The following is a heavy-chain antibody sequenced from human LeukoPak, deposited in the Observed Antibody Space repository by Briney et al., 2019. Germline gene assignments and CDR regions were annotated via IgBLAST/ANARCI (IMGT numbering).Heavy chain of an antibody. D-gene: IGHD1-1*01. Sequence: GGSLRLSCAASGFTFSSYGMHWVRQAPGKGLEWVTFIQYDGSDKFYADSVKGRFTISRDNPGNVMYLQMDSLRAEDTAVYYCTRVAQSGPTGWFDPWGQGTLVTVSS. V-gene: IGHV3-30*02. CDR1: GFTFSSYG. J-gene: IGHJ5*02. CDR2: IQYDGSDK. CDR3: TRVAQSGPTGWFDP.